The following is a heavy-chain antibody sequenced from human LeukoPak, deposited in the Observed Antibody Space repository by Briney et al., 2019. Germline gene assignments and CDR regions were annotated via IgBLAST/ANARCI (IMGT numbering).Heavy chain of an antibody. Sequence: GGSLRLSCAASGFTFSSYGMHWVRQAPGKGLEWVAVISYDGSNKYYADSVKGRFTISRDNAKNSLYLQMNSLRAEDTAVYYCARALVAAGTLDAFDIWGQGTMVTVSS. J-gene: IGHJ3*02. CDR1: GFTFSSYG. CDR3: ARALVAAGTLDAFDI. D-gene: IGHD6-13*01. V-gene: IGHV3-30*03. CDR2: ISYDGSNK.